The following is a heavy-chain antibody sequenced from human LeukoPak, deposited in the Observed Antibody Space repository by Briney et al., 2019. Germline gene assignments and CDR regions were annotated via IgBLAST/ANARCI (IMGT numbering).Heavy chain of an antibody. CDR3: ARGPDYGDYIGY. CDR2: MNPDTTNT. V-gene: IGHV1-8*01. D-gene: IGHD4-17*01. CDR1: GYTFSSYD. Sequence: ASVKVSCKASGYTFSSYDINWVRQATGQGLEWLGWMNPDTTNTGYAQKFQGRVTMTSNTPMNTAYMELRNLTSEDTAVYYCARGPDYGDYIGYWGQGTLVTVSS. J-gene: IGHJ4*02.